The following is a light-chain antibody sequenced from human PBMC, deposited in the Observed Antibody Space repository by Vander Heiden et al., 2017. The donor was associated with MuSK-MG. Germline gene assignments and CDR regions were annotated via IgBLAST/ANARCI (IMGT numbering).Light chain of an antibody. CDR3: QSADSSGTWV. J-gene: IGLJ3*02. CDR1: ALPKQY. CDR2: KDS. Sequence: SYELTQPPSVSVSPGQTARITCSGDALPKQYAYWYQQKPGQAPVRGIYKDSERPSGIPERFSGSSSGTTVTLTISGVQAEDEADYDCQSADSSGTWVFGGGTKLTVL. V-gene: IGLV3-25*03.